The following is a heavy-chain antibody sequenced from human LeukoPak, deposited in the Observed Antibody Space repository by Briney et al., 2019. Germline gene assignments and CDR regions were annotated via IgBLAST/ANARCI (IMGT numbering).Heavy chain of an antibody. Sequence: GGSLRLSCAASGFTFSGYSMNWVRQAPGKGLEWVSSISSSSSYIYYADSMKGRFTVSRDNARNSVYLQMNSLRVEDTAVYYCAKGYYGSGSYGWFDYWGQGTLVTVSS. CDR2: ISSSSSYI. V-gene: IGHV3-21*01. CDR3: AKGYYGSGSYGWFDY. J-gene: IGHJ4*02. CDR1: GFTFSGYS. D-gene: IGHD3-10*01.